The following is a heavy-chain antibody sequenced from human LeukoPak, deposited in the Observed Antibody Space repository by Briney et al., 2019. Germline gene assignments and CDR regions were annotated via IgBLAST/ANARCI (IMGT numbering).Heavy chain of an antibody. CDR3: ARAGYSYGNYYYYYMDV. CDR2: IYHSGST. Sequence: SETLSLTCTVSGYSISSGYYWGWIRQPPGKGLEWIGSIYHSGSTYYNPSLKSRVTISVDTSKNQFSLKLSSVTAADTAVYYCARAGYSYGNYYYYYMDVWGKGTTVTVSS. CDR1: GYSISSGYY. V-gene: IGHV4-38-2*02. J-gene: IGHJ6*03. D-gene: IGHD5-18*01.